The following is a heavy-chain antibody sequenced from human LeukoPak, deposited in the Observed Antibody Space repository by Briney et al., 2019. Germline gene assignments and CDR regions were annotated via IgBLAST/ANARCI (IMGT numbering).Heavy chain of an antibody. V-gene: IGHV3-48*04. D-gene: IGHD5-12*01. CDR2: ITSSSSTI. Sequence: SGGSLRLSCAGSGFTFSSYSMNWVRQAPGKGLEWVSYITSSSSTIYYADSVKGRFTISRDNAKNSLYLQMNSLRAEDTAVYYCARDNGYSGYDYGARGSDAFDIWGQGTMVTVSS. J-gene: IGHJ3*02. CDR1: GFTFSSYS. CDR3: ARDNGYSGYDYGARGSDAFDI.